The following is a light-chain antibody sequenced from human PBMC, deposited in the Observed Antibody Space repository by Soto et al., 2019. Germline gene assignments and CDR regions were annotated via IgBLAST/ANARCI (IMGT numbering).Light chain of an antibody. CDR2: AAS. CDR1: QNINIF. CDR3: QESYSTPLA. V-gene: IGKV1-39*01. J-gene: IGKJ4*01. Sequence: DIQVTQSPSSLSASVGDRVTITCRTSQNINIFLNWYQQKPGRAPMVVISAASNLESGVPSRFSGRGSGTEFTLTISNLQPGDSDLYFCQESYSTPLAFGGGTRVEIK.